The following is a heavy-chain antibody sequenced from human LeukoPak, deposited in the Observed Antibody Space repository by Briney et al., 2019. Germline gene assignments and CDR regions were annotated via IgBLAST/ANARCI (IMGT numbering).Heavy chain of an antibody. CDR2: INSDGSST. CDR3: ARVGRFLEWLSTYYYYYMDV. J-gene: IGHJ6*03. V-gene: IGHV3-74*01. D-gene: IGHD3-3*01. Sequence: PGGSLRLSCTASGFTFDDYAMSWFRQAPGKGLVWVSRINSDGSSTSYADSVKGRFTISRDNAKNTLYLQMNSLRAEDTAVYYCARVGRFLEWLSTYYYYYMDVWGKGTTVTVSS. CDR1: GFTFDDYA.